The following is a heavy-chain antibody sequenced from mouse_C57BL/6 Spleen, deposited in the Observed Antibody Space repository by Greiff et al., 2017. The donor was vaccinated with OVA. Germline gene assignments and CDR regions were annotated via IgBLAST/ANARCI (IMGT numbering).Heavy chain of an antibody. CDR2: ISSGSSTI. V-gene: IGHV5-17*01. CDR1: GFTFSDYG. Sequence: EVKLVESGGGLVKPGGSLKLSCAASGFTFSDYGMHWVRQAPEKGLEWVAYISSGSSTIYYADTVKGRFTISRDNAKNTLFLQMTGLRSEDTAMFYGARAVCAGFVHWGQGPLVTVSA. CDR3: ARAVCAGFVH. J-gene: IGHJ3*01.